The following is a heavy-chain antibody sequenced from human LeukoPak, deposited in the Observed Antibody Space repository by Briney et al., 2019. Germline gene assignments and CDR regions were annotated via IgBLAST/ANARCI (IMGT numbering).Heavy chain of an antibody. CDR2: ISSSGSTI. D-gene: IGHD3-10*01. CDR1: GFTFSSYS. J-gene: IGHJ5*02. Sequence: GGSLRLSCAASGFTFSSYSMNWVRQAPGKGLEWVSYISSSGSTIYYADSVKGRFTISRDDAKNSLYLQMNSLRAEDTAMYYCVRASHPGGWFDPWGQGTLVTVSS. V-gene: IGHV3-48*04. CDR3: VRASHPGGWFDP.